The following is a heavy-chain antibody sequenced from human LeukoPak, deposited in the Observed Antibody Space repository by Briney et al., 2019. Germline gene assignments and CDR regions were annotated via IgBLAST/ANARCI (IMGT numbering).Heavy chain of an antibody. CDR1: SFSISNGYY. Sequence: SETLSLTCTVSSFSISNGYYWGWIRQPPGKGLEWIGSIYYNGNTHYNPSLKSRVTISVDTSKNQFSLKLTSVTAADTAVYYCARADRIRKVGPPSTSPFDSWGQGTLVTVSS. CDR3: ARADRIRKVGPPSTSPFDS. D-gene: IGHD1-26*01. V-gene: IGHV4-38-2*02. CDR2: IYYNGNT. J-gene: IGHJ4*02.